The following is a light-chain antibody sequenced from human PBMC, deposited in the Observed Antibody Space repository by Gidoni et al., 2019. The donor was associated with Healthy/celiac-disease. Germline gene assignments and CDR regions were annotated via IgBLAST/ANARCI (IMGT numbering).Light chain of an antibody. CDR3: QSYDSSLSGSWV. V-gene: IGLV1-40*01. CDR2: GNS. Sequence: QSVLTPPPSVSGPPGQRVTISCPGSSSNIGAGYDVHWYQQLPGTAPKLLIYGNSNRPSGVPDRFSGSKSGTSASLAITGLQAEDEADYYCQSYDSSLSGSWVFGGGTKLTVL. J-gene: IGLJ3*02. CDR1: SSNIGAGYD.